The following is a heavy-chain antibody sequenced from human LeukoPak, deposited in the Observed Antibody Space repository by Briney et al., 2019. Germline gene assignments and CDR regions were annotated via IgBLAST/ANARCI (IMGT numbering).Heavy chain of an antibody. D-gene: IGHD6-6*01. CDR2: IYTSGST. J-gene: IGHJ4*02. CDR1: GGSISSYY. CDR3: ARYIPARPGFDY. Sequence: SETLSLTCTVSGGSISSYYWSWIRQPAGKGLEWIGRIYTSGSTNYNPSLKSRVTMSVDTSKNQFSLKLSSVTVADTAAYYCARYIPARPGFDYWGQGTLVTVSS. V-gene: IGHV4-4*07.